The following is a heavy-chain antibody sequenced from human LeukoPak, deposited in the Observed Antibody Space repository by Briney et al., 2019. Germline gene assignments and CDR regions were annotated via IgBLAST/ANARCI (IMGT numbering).Heavy chain of an antibody. CDR2: IYSSGST. CDR3: ARVQYLRTDWFDP. D-gene: IGHD2-2*01. Sequence: SETLSLTCTVSGGSINSYYWSWIRQPAGKGLEWIVRIYSSGSTTYNPSLKSRVTMSVDTSKNQFSLRLSSVTAADTAVYYCARVQYLRTDWFDPWGQGTLVTVSS. V-gene: IGHV4-4*07. CDR1: GGSINSYY. J-gene: IGHJ5*02.